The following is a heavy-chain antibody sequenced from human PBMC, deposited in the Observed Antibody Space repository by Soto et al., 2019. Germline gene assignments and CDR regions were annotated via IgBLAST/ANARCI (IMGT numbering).Heavy chain of an antibody. CDR2: IYYTGST. J-gene: IGHJ4*02. CDR1: GGSISSYY. Sequence: PSETLSLTCTVSGGSISSYYWTWIRQSPGKGLEWIGYIYYTGSTKYSPSLKSRVTISLGTSRNQLSLNLSSVTAADTAVYFCARGGTYGDYFDYWGQGTLVTVS. V-gene: IGHV4-59*01. D-gene: IGHD4-17*01. CDR3: ARGGTYGDYFDY.